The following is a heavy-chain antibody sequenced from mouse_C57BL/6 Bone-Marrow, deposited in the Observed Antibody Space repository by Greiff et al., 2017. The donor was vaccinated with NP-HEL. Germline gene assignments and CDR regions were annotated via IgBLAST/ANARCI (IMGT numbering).Heavy chain of an antibody. CDR2: IHPNSGST. CDR3: ARWGLRRLFAY. Sequence: VQLQQPGAELVKPGASVKLSCKASGYTFTSYWMHWVKQRPGQGLEWIGMIHPNSGSTNYNEKFKSKATLTVDKSSSTAYMQLSSLTSEDSAVYYCARWGLRRLFAYWGQGTLVTVSA. CDR1: GYTFTSYW. D-gene: IGHD2-4*01. V-gene: IGHV1-64*01. J-gene: IGHJ3*01.